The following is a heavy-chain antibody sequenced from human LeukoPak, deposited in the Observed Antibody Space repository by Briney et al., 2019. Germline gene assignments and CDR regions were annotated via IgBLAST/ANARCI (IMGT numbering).Heavy chain of an antibody. D-gene: IGHD3-10*01. V-gene: IGHV4-34*01. CDR2: INHSGST. CDR1: GGSFSGCY. CDR3: ARGITMVRGAPLNYYYYYYMDV. Sequence: SETLSLTCAVYGGSFSGCYWSWIRQPPGKGLEWIGEINHSGSTNYNPSLKSRVTISVDTSKNQFSLKLSSVTAADTAVYYCARGITMVRGAPLNYYYYYYMDVWGKGTTVTVSS. J-gene: IGHJ6*03.